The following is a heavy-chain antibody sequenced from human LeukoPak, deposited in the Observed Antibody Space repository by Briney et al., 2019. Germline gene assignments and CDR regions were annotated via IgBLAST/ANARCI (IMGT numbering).Heavy chain of an antibody. CDR3: ARGDRGYFDY. J-gene: IGHJ4*02. V-gene: IGHV3-53*01. CDR2: LYDDGST. CDR1: GFTVSSNY. Sequence: GGSLRLSCAASGFTVSSNYMSWVRQAPGKGLEWVSVLYDDGSTYYADSVKGRFTISRDDSKNTLYLQMNSLRAEDTAVYYCARGDRGYFDYWGQGTLVTVSS. D-gene: IGHD1-26*01.